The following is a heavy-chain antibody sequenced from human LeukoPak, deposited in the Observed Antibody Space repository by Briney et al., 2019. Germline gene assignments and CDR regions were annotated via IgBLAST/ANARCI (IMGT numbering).Heavy chain of an antibody. V-gene: IGHV1-69*04. CDR2: IIPILGIA. CDR1: GGTFSSYA. Sequence: AASVKVSCKASGGTFSSYAISWVRQAPGQGLEWMGRIIPILGIANYAQKFQGRVTITADKSTSTAYMELSNLRSEDTAVYYCARGGEWELLGFDYWAREPWSPSPQ. CDR3: ARGGEWELLGFDY. D-gene: IGHD1-26*01. J-gene: IGHJ4*02.